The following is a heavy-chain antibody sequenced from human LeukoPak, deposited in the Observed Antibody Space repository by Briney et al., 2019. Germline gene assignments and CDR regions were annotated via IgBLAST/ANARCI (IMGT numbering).Heavy chain of an antibody. CDR2: ISAYNGNT. CDR1: GYTFTSYG. Sequence: ASVKVSCKASGYTFTSYGISWVRQAPGQGLEWMGWISAYNGNTNYAQKLQGRVTMTTDTSTSTAYMELSSLRSEDTAVYYCARGRAPGVFLVRGVHNWFDPWGQGTLVTVSS. J-gene: IGHJ5*02. D-gene: IGHD3-10*01. V-gene: IGHV1-18*04. CDR3: ARGRAPGVFLVRGVHNWFDP.